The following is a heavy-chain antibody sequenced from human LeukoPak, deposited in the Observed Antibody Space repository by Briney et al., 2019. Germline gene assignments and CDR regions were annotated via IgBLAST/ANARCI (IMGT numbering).Heavy chain of an antibody. J-gene: IGHJ4*02. CDR3: ARDAGYNTYDY. CDR2: IKEDGTEK. Sequence: GGSLRLSCAASGFSFSNSWMAWVRQAPGKGLEWVANIKEDGTEKNYVDSVKGRFTISRDNAKNSLSLQMNSLRAEDTAVYYCARDAGYNTYDYWGQGTLVTVSP. D-gene: IGHD5-24*01. CDR1: GFSFSNSW. V-gene: IGHV3-7*05.